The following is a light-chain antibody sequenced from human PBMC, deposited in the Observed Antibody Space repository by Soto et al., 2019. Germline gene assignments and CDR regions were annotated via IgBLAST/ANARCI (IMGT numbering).Light chain of an antibody. V-gene: IGLV1-44*01. CDR3: AAWDDSLNGVYV. CDR2: NNN. Sequence: SLLTQPPSASGTPGQRVTISCSGSTSKIGANTVDWYQLLPGTAPKLLIYNNNQRPSGVPDRFSGSKSGASASLAISGLQSEDEADYYCAAWDDSLNGVYVFGTGTKVTVL. J-gene: IGLJ1*01. CDR1: TSKIGANT.